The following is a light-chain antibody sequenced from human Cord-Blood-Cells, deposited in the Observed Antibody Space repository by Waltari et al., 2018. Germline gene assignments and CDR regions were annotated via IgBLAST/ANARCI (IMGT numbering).Light chain of an antibody. CDR2: CGS. CDR1: QSVSSN. V-gene: IGKV3-15*01. CDR3: QQYNNWPPVT. Sequence: EIVMTQAPPTLSVSPRARATLSCRARQSVSSNLACYQQKPGQAPRLLIHCGSTTATGIPARFIGSGCATEFTLTISSLQSADFAVDYCQQYNNWPPVTFGGGTKVEIK. J-gene: IGKJ4*01.